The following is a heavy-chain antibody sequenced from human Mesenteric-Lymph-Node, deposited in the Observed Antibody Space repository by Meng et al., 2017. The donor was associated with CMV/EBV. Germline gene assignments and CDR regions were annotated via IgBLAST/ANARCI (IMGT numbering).Heavy chain of an antibody. D-gene: IGHD3-10*01. V-gene: IGHV3-66*01. Sequence: GESLKISCLASEFIASNNYMTWVRQSPGKGLEWLSVIYSGERKFYPDRMLYADSVKGRFTISRDDSKNTVYLHMNSLRDEDTAVYYCARVTWFGELYDAFDIWGQGTMVTVSS. J-gene: IGHJ3*02. CDR3: ARVTWFGELYDAFDI. CDR1: EFIASNNY. CDR2: IYSGERK.